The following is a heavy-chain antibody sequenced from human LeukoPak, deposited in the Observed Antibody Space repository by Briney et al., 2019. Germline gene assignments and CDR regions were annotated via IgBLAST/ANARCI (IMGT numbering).Heavy chain of an antibody. J-gene: IGHJ4*02. CDR1: GLTFSSYA. Sequence: GGSLRLSCAASGLTFSSYAMSWVRQAPGKGLEWFSSISGSGDSTYYADSVKGRFTISRDNSKNTLFLQMNSLRAEDTAVYHCAKRGSSSSAFRSDYWGQGTLVTVSS. CDR2: ISGSGDST. CDR3: AKRGSSSSAFRSDY. D-gene: IGHD6-6*01. V-gene: IGHV3-23*01.